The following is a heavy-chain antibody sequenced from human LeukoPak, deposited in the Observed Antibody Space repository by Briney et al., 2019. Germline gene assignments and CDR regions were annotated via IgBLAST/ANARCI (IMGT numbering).Heavy chain of an antibody. V-gene: IGHV1-2*02. CDR1: GYTFTGYY. CDR2: INSNSDGT. CDR3: ASEANCDDSSCYYYVPTWFDP. J-gene: IGHJ5*02. D-gene: IGHD3-22*01. Sequence: ASVKVSCKASGYTFTGYYMHWVRQAPGHGLEWMGWINSNSDGTNYAQKFQGRVTMTRDTSISTAYMEMSRLRSDDTPMYYCASEANCDDSSCYYYVPTWFDPWGQGTLVTVSS.